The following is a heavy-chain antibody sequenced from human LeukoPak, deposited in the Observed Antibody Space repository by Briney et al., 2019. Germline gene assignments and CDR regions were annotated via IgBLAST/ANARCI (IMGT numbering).Heavy chain of an antibody. J-gene: IGHJ4*02. CDR3: ARQIPYYYDSSGYYFDY. CDR2: INPNSGGT. Sequence: ASVKVSCKASGYTFTGYYMHWVRQAPGQGLEWMGWINPNSGGTNYAQKFQGRVTMTRDTSISTAYMELSRLRSDDTAVYYCARQIPYYYDSSGYYFDYWGRGTLVTVSS. CDR1: GYTFTGYY. D-gene: IGHD3-22*01. V-gene: IGHV1-2*02.